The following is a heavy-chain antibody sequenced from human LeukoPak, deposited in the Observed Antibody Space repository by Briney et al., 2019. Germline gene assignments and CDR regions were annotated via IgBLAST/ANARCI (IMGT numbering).Heavy chain of an antibody. CDR1: GFTFSDYY. D-gene: IGHD6-13*01. Sequence: PGGSLRLSCAASGFTFSDYYMSWIRQAPGKGLEWVSYISGTSSYTTHADSVKGRFTISRDNAKNSLYLQMNSLRGEDTAVYYCARLGSIAAAGTPDYWGQGTLVTVSS. J-gene: IGHJ4*02. CDR3: ARLGSIAAAGTPDY. CDR2: ISGTSSYT. V-gene: IGHV3-11*06.